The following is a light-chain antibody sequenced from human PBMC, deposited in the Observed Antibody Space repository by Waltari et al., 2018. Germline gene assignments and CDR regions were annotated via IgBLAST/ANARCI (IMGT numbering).Light chain of an antibody. CDR3: QSYDTSLSVV. CDR1: GSNIGAGYD. Sequence: QSALTQPASVSGSPGQSVTISCTGSGSNIGAGYDVHWYQQLPRAAPKLLIYGSSTRPLGVPDRFFGSTSGTSASLAITGLQAEDEADYYCQSYDTSLSVVFGGGTKLTVL. J-gene: IGLJ3*02. CDR2: GSS. V-gene: IGLV1-40*01.